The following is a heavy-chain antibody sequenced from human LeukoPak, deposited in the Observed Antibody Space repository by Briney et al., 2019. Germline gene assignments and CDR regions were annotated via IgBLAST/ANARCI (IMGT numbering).Heavy chain of an antibody. D-gene: IGHD1-1*01. CDR3: ARDDTSVHFFDY. CDR2: ISSSSHM. Sequence: PGGSPRLSCAASGFTFKIYSMNWVRQAPGKGLEWVSSISSSSHMYYADSVKGRFTISRDNAKNSLYLQMNTLRAEDTAVYYCARDDTSVHFFDYWGQGTLVTVSS. V-gene: IGHV3-21*01. J-gene: IGHJ4*02. CDR1: GFTFKIYS.